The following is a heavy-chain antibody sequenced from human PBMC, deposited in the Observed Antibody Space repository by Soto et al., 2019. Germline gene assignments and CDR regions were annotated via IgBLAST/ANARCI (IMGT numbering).Heavy chain of an antibody. V-gene: IGHV1-8*01. CDR1: GYTFTSYD. CDR3: ARGTYYDFWSGPPRGDYYYYGMDV. CDR2: MNPNSGNT. D-gene: IGHD3-3*01. J-gene: IGHJ6*02. Sequence: ASVKVSCKASGYTFTSYDINWVRQATGQGLEWMGWMNPNSGNTGYAQKFQGSVTMTRNTSISTAYMELSSLRSEDTAVYYCARGTYYDFWSGPPRGDYYYYGMDVWGQGTTVTVSS.